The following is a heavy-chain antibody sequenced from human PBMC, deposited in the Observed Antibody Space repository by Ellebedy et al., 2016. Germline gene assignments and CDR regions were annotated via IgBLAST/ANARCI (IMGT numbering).Heavy chain of an antibody. D-gene: IGHD6-13*01. J-gene: IGHJ4*02. CDR1: GFTFSDYA. Sequence: GESLKISCAASGFTFSDYAMHWVRQAPGKGLEWVSYINSSSSTIYYADSVKGRFTISRDNAKNSLYLQMNSLRDEDTAVYYCARATGSSFGVGYWGQGTLVTVSS. CDR3: ARATGSSFGVGY. CDR2: INSSSSTI. V-gene: IGHV3-48*02.